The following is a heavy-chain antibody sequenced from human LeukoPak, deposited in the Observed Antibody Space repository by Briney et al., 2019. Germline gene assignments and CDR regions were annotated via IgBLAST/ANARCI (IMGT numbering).Heavy chain of an antibody. Sequence: GGSLRLSCAASGFTFSSYAMSWVRQAPGKGLEWVSAISGSGGSTYYADSVKGRFTISRDNSKNTLYLQMNSLRAEDTAVYYCAKDRDMYYDFWSGYSPFDYWGQGTLVTVSS. CDR1: GFTFSSYA. D-gene: IGHD3-3*01. CDR2: ISGSGGST. J-gene: IGHJ4*02. V-gene: IGHV3-23*01. CDR3: AKDRDMYYDFWSGYSPFDY.